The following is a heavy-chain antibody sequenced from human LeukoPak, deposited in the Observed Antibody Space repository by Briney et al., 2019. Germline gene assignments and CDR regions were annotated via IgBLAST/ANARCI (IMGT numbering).Heavy chain of an antibody. CDR1: GFTVSTNY. J-gene: IGHJ4*02. CDR3: AGASGFFAY. Sequence: GGSLRLSCAASGFTVSTNYMSWVRQAPGKGLEWVSVIYNDGSTYYADSVKGRFTISRGNSKNTVFLQMSSLRAEDTAVYYCAGASGFFAYWGQGTLVTVSS. CDR2: IYNDGST. V-gene: IGHV3-53*01. D-gene: IGHD3-3*01.